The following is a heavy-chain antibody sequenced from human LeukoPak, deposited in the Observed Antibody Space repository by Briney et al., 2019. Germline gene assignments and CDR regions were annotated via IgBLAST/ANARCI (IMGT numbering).Heavy chain of an antibody. CDR3: ARGLYSYGRPFGY. J-gene: IGHJ4*02. CDR2: INHSGST. D-gene: IGHD5-18*01. V-gene: IGHV4-39*07. CDR1: GGSISSGGYY. Sequence: PSETLSLTCTVSGGSISSGGYYWSWIRQPPGKGLEWIGEINHSGSTNYNPSLKSRVTISVDTSKNQFSLKLSSVTAADTAVYYCARGLYSYGRPFGYWGQGTLVTVSS.